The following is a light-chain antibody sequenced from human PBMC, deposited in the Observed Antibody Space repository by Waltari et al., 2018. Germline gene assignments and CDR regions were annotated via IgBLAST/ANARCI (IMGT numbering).Light chain of an antibody. V-gene: IGLV1-40*01. CDR1: SPHIGAGYD. Sequence: QSGLTQPPSVSGAPGQRVTISCPGSSPHIGAGYDVHWYQLLPGTAPKLLIYVNSNRPSGVPDRFSGSKSGTSASLAITGLQAEDEADYYCQSYDSSLSGSVFGGGTKLTVL. J-gene: IGLJ3*02. CDR3: QSYDSSLSGSV. CDR2: VNS.